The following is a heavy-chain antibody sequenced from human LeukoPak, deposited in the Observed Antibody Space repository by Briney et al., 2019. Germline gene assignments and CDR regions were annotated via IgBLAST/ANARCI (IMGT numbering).Heavy chain of an antibody. CDR3: ARSYYGSGSGMDV. D-gene: IGHD3-10*01. J-gene: IGHJ6*02. CDR2: IIPILGIA. V-gene: IGHV1-69*04. CDR1: GGTFSSYA. Sequence: SVKVSCKASGGTFSSYAISWVRQAPGQGLEWMGRIIPILGIANYAQKFQGRVTITADKSTSTAYMELSSLRSEDTAVYYCARSYYGSGSGMDVWGQGTAVTVSS.